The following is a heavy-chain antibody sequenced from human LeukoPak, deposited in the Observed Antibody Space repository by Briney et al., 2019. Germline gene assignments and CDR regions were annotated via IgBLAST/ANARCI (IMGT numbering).Heavy chain of an antibody. CDR3: AKVRFLEWLSSPGYFDY. CDR2: IYSGGST. V-gene: IGHV3-53*01. CDR1: GFTVSSNY. J-gene: IGHJ4*02. Sequence: GGSLRLSCAASGFTVSSNYMSWVRQAPGKGLEWVSVIYSGGSTYYADSVKGRFTISRDNSKNTLYLQMNSLRAEDTAVYYCAKVRFLEWLSSPGYFDYWGQGTLVTVSS. D-gene: IGHD3-3*01.